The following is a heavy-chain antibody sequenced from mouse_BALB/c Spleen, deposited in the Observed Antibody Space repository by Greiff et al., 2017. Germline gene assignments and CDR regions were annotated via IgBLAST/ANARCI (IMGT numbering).Heavy chain of an antibody. D-gene: IGHD4-1*02. J-gene: IGHJ3*01. CDR2: IDPETGGT. CDR3: TRYLFNWDWFAY. Sequence: QVQLKESGAELVRPGASVTLSCKASGYTFTDYEMHWVKQTPVHGLEWIGAIDPETGGTAYNQKFKGKATLTADKSSSTAYMELRSLTSEDSAVYYCTRYLFNWDWFAYWGQGTLVTVSA. V-gene: IGHV1-15*01. CDR1: GYTFTDYE.